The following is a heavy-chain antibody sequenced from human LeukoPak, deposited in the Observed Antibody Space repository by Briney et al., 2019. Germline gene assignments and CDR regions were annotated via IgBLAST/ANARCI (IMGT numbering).Heavy chain of an antibody. CDR1: GGPFSGYY. Sequence: SETLSLTCAVYGGPFSGYYWNWIRQPPGKGLEWIGYIHDSGSTYYNPSPKSRVTISVDTSKNQFSLKLSSVTAADTAVYYCAREKYIEATMVIDYYYYYYMDVWGKGTTVTISS. CDR2: IHDSGST. CDR3: AREKYIEATMVIDYYYYYYMDV. J-gene: IGHJ6*03. D-gene: IGHD5-12*01. V-gene: IGHV4-59*12.